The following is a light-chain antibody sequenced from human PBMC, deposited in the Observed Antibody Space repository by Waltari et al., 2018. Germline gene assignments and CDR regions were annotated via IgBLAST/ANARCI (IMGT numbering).Light chain of an antibody. J-gene: IGLJ2*01. V-gene: IGLV2-14*01. CDR1: SSDLNGYNY. CDR2: EVS. Sequence: QSALTQPASVSGSPGQSITISCTGISSDLNGYNYVSWYQKYQGKAPKLIMYEVSNRPACVPHRFSGSKTGNAASLSICGRQAEDEADYCCTSYISGTTLVIFGGGTKLTVL. CDR3: TSYISGTTLVI.